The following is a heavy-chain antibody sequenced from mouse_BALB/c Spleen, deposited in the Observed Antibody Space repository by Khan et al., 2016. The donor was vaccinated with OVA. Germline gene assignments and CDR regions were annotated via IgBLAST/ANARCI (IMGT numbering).Heavy chain of an antibody. CDR2: IHYSGST. Sequence: VQLKESGPDLVKPSQSLSLTCTVTGYSITSGYSWHWIRQFPGNKLEWMDYIHYSGSTNYNPSLKSRISITRDTSKNQFFLQLNSVTTEDTATYSGARSSTTLVSFACFNDWGEGTTVTVSS. J-gene: IGHJ1*01. CDR3: ARSSTTLVSFACFND. D-gene: IGHD1-1*01. V-gene: IGHV3-1*02. CDR1: GYSITSGYS.